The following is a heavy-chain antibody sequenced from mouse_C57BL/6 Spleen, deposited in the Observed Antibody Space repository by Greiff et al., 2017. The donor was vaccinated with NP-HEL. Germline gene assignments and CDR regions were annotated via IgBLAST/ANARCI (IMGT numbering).Heavy chain of an antibody. CDR2: INPSTGGT. CDR3: GKRDYYGYAMDY. Sequence: EVQLQQSGPELVKPGASVKISCKASGYSFTGYYMNWVKQSPEKSLEWIGEINPSTGGTTYNQKFKAKATLTVDKSSSTAYMQLRSLTSEDSADYCCGKRDYYGYAMDYWGQGTSVTVAS. D-gene: IGHD1-1*01. J-gene: IGHJ4*01. V-gene: IGHV1-42*01. CDR1: GYSFTGYY.